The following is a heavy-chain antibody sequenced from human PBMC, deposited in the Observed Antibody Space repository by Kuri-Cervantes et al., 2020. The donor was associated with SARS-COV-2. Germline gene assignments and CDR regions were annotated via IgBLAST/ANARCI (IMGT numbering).Heavy chain of an antibody. D-gene: IGHD3-22*01. CDR2: IIPIFGTA. J-gene: IGHJ4*02. V-gene: IGHV1-69*13. CDR1: GGTFSSYA. CDR3: AREKMYYYDSSGYYRGRAFDY. Sequence: SVKVSCKASGGTFSSYAISWVRQAPGQGLEWMGGIIPIFGTANYAQKFQGRVTITADESTSTAYMELSSLRSEDTAVYYCAREKMYYYDSSGYYRGRAFDYWGQGTLVTVSS.